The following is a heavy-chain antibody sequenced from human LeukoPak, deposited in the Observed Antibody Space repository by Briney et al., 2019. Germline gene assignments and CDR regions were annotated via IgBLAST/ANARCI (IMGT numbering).Heavy chain of an antibody. V-gene: IGHV3-21*01. CDR3: ASEYWEQNYYDSSGYRSGYAFDI. CDR1: GFTFSSYS. J-gene: IGHJ3*02. CDR2: ISSSSSYI. D-gene: IGHD3-22*01. Sequence: PAGSLRLSCAASGFTFSSYSTNWVRQAPGEGLEWLSSISSSSSYIYYADSVKGRFTISRDNAKNSLYLEMNSRRGEDTAVYYCASEYWEQNYYDSSGYRSGYAFDIWGQGTMVTVSS.